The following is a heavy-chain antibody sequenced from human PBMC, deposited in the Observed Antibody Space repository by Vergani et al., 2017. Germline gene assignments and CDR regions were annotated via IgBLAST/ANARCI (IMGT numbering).Heavy chain of an antibody. CDR3: AREDTYYDFWSGYYTGRRWFDP. J-gene: IGHJ5*02. CDR2: INPNSCGT. V-gene: IGHV1-2*02. CDR1: GYTFTGYY. D-gene: IGHD3-3*01. Sequence: QVQLVQSGAEVKKPGASVKVSCKASGYTFTGYYMHWVRQAPGQGLEWMGWINPNSCGTNYAQKFQGRVTMTRDTSISTAYMELSRLRSDDTAVYYCAREDTYYDFWSGYYTGRRWFDPWGQGTLVTVSS.